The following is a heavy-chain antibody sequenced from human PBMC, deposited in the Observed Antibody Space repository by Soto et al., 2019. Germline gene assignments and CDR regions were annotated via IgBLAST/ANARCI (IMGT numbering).Heavy chain of an antibody. CDR1: GFTFSSYN. D-gene: IGHD6-19*01. Sequence: GGSLRLSCAASGFTFSSYNMNWVRQAPGKGLEWVSYISSSSSTIYYADSVKGRFTISRDNAKNSLYLQMNSLRAEDTAVYYCARGPHNSGLYYYYYMDVWGKGTTVTVSS. J-gene: IGHJ6*03. CDR3: ARGPHNSGLYYYYYMDV. V-gene: IGHV3-48*01. CDR2: ISSSSSTI.